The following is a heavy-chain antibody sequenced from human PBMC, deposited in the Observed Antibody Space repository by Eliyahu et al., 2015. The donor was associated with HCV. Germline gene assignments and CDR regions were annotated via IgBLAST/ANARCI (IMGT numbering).Heavy chain of an antibody. Sequence: QVQLVESGGGVVQPGKSLRLSCAATGFTFRNYGMHWVRQAPGKGLEWVAVIWYDGSKEYYADSVKGRFTISRENSKNTLYLQMNSLRAEDMAVYYCGREPNSFAWIDHWGQGTLVTVSS. CDR1: GFTFRNYG. CDR3: GREPNSFAWIDH. CDR2: IWYDGSKE. J-gene: IGHJ4*02. D-gene: IGHD1-1*01. V-gene: IGHV3-33*01.